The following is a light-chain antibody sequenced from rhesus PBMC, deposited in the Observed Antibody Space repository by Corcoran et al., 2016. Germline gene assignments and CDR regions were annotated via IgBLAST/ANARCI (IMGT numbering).Light chain of an antibody. CDR1: TSDIGGYNF. CDR2: GVS. Sequence: QSAPTQPPSVSGSPGQSVTISCTGPTSDIGGYNFVAWYQQHPGKAPKLLIYGVSNRPSGVSDRFSGSKSGNTASLTISGLQAEDEADYYCCSYTSSTTFVFGSGTKLTV. CDR3: CSYTSSTTFV. V-gene: IGLV2S7*01. J-gene: IGLJ6*01.